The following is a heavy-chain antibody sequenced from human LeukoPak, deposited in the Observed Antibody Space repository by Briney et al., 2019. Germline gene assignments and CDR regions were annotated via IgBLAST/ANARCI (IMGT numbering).Heavy chain of an antibody. Sequence: GGSLRLSCAASGFTVSSNYMSWVRQAPGKGLEWVSVNYSGGSTYYADSVKGRFTISRDNSKNTLYLQMNSLRAEDTAVYYCARDENSRYNWNDGAFDIWGQGTMVTVSS. CDR2: NYSGGST. CDR1: GFTVSSNY. D-gene: IGHD1-20*01. CDR3: ARDENSRYNWNDGAFDI. J-gene: IGHJ3*02. V-gene: IGHV3-66*01.